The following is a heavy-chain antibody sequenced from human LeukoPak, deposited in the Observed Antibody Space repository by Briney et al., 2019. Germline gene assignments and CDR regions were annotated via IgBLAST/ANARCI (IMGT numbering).Heavy chain of an antibody. V-gene: IGHV3-9*01. CDR2: ISWNSGSI. Sequence: QPGRSPRLSCAASGFTFDDYAMHWVRQAPGKGLEWGSGISWNSGSIGYADSVKGRFTISRDNAKNSLYLQKNSLRAEDTALYYCAKSRTWELESFDYWGQGTLVTVSS. CDR1: GFTFDDYA. CDR3: AKSRTWELESFDY. D-gene: IGHD1-26*01. J-gene: IGHJ4*02.